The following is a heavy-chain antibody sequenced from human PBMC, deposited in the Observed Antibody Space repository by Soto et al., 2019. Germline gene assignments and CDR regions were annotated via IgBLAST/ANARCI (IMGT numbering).Heavy chain of an antibody. V-gene: IGHV1-46*01. Sequence: QVQLVQSGAEVKKPGASVKVSCKASGYTFTRYSLHWVRQAPGQGLEWMGIITPASGSTSCAQKFQGRVTMTRDTSTSTVYMELSSLRSEDTAVYYCARDRSVDYYDSSGYIYYFDYWGQGTLVTVSS. CDR3: ARDRSVDYYDSSGYIYYFDY. J-gene: IGHJ4*02. CDR1: GYTFTRYS. CDR2: ITPASGST. D-gene: IGHD3-22*01.